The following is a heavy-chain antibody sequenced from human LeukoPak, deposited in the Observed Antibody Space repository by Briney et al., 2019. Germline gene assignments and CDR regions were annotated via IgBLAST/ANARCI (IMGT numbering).Heavy chain of an antibody. CDR2: IYYSGST. D-gene: IGHD3-22*01. CDR1: GGSISSSSYY. CDR3: ARQRGYYDSSGYYPDY. J-gene: IGHJ4*02. V-gene: IGHV4-39*01. Sequence: PSETLSLTCTVSGGSISSSSYYRGWIRQPPGKGLEWIGSIYYSGSTYYNPSLKSRVTISADTSKNQFSLKLSSVTAADTAVYYCARQRGYYDSSGYYPDYWGQGTLVTVSS.